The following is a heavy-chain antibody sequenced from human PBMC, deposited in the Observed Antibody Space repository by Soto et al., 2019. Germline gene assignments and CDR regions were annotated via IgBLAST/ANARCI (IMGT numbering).Heavy chain of an antibody. V-gene: IGHV4-31*03. D-gene: IGHD3-22*01. CDR3: ARVNYYDNSGIDF. Sequence: SETLSLTCTVSGGSISSGGYYWSWIRQHPGKGLEWIGYIYYSGSTYYNPSLKSRVIISVDTSKNQFSLKLSSVTAADTAVYYCARVNYYDNSGIDFWGQGTLVTVSS. CDR1: GGSISSGGYY. J-gene: IGHJ4*02. CDR2: IYYSGST.